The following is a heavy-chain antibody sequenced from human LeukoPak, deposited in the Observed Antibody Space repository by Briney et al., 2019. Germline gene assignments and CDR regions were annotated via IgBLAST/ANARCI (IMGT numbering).Heavy chain of an antibody. CDR3: ARSKGFGELSWFDP. CDR1: GGSISSSSYY. V-gene: IGHV4-39*07. CDR2: IYYSGST. Sequence: PSETLSLTCTVSGGSISSSSYYWGWIRQPPGKGLEWIGSIYYSGSTYYNPSLKSRVTISVDTSKNQFSLKLSSVTAADTAVYYCARSKGFGELSWFDPWGQGTLVTVSS. J-gene: IGHJ5*02. D-gene: IGHD3-10*01.